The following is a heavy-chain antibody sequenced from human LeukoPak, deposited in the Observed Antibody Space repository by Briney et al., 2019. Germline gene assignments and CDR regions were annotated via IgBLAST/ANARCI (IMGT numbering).Heavy chain of an antibody. J-gene: IGHJ4*02. Sequence: PGGSLRLSCAASGFTFSSYGIHWVRQAPGKGLEWVSFIRYDGNDKSYADSVKGRFTISRDSSKNTVYLQMNSLRAEDTAVYYCTRGAAPQAYWGQGTLVTVSS. CDR1: GFTFSSYG. CDR3: TRGAAPQAY. V-gene: IGHV3-30*02. CDR2: IRYDGNDK. D-gene: IGHD2-15*01.